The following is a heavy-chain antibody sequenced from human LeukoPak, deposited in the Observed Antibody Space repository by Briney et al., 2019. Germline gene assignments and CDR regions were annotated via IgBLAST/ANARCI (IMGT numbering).Heavy chain of an antibody. CDR2: INHSGST. J-gene: IGHJ4*02. CDR3: ARQRLLYYYDSSGYYPKQFDY. V-gene: IGHV4-34*01. CDR1: GGSFSGYY. D-gene: IGHD3-22*01. Sequence: SETLSLTCAVYGGSFSGYYWSWIRQPPGKGLEWIGEINHSGSTNYNPSLKSRVTISVDTSKNQFSLTLSSVTAADTAVYYCARQRLLYYYDSSGYYPKQFDYWGQGTLVTVSS.